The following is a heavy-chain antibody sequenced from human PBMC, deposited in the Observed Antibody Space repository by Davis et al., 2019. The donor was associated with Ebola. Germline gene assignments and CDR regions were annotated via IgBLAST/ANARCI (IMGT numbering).Heavy chain of an antibody. CDR1: AYTFTGYY. CDR3: TREGSSGGYHGNYFDY. CDR2: INPNTGGT. V-gene: IGHV1-2*02. D-gene: IGHD1-26*01. Sequence: ASVNVSCKTSAYTFTGYYIHWVRQAPGQGLEWMGWINPNTGGTNYAQKFQGRVTMTRDMSITTAYMELSSLTSDDTAVYYCTREGSSGGYHGNYFDYWGQGTLVSVSS. J-gene: IGHJ4*02.